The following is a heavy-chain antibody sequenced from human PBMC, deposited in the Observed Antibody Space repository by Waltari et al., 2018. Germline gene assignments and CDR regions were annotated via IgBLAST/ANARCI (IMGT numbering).Heavy chain of an antibody. D-gene: IGHD6-6*01. V-gene: IGHV4-31*03. J-gene: IGHJ4*02. CDR2: IYYSGST. CDR1: GGSISSGGYY. Sequence: QVQLQESGPGLVKPSQTLSLTCTVSGGSISSGGYYWSWIRQHPGKGLEWIGYIYYSGSTYYNPSRKSRVTISVDTSKNQFSLKLSSVTAADTAVYYCAREAESSSSLDYWGQGTLVTVSS. CDR3: AREAESSSSLDY.